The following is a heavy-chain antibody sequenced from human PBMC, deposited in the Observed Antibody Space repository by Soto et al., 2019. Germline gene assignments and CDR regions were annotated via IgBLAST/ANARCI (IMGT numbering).Heavy chain of an antibody. CDR2: VTVTCGST. V-gene: IGHV3-23*01. D-gene: IGHD3-10*01. CDR3: AGQRSPEGWFDP. CDR1: AISFNTYR. J-gene: IGHJ5*02. Sequence: GGSLRLSCAASAISFNTYRVTWVRQAPGKGLEWVSTVTVTCGSTYYADSVKGRFTISRDRSNYTVSLLLNSLRVEDTAIYYCAGQRSPEGWFDPWGRGTLVTVSS.